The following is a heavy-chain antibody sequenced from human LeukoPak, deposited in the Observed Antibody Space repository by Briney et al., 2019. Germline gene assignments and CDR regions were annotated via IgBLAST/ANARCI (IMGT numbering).Heavy chain of an antibody. CDR3: ASGRSYDSSGLDY. Sequence: GSLRLSCAASGFTFSSYAMSWVRQAPGKGLGWVSAISGSGGSTYYADSVKGRFTISRDNSKNTLYLQMNSLRAEDTALYYCASGRSYDSSGLDYWGQGTLVTVSS. J-gene: IGHJ4*02. CDR1: GFTFSSYA. CDR2: ISGSGGST. D-gene: IGHD3-22*01. V-gene: IGHV3-23*01.